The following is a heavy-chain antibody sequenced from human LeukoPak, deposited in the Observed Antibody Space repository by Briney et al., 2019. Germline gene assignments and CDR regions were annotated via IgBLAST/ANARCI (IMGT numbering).Heavy chain of an antibody. CDR2: IYTSGST. CDR1: GGSISSYY. V-gene: IGHV4-4*07. Sequence: PSETLSLTCTVSGGSISSYYWSWIRQPAGKGLEWIGRIYTSGSTNYNPSLKSRVTISIDASKNQFSLKLNSVTAADTAVYYCATLAVGAGGPEFQHWGQGSLVTVSS. D-gene: IGHD1-26*01. CDR3: ATLAVGAGGPEFQH. J-gene: IGHJ1*01.